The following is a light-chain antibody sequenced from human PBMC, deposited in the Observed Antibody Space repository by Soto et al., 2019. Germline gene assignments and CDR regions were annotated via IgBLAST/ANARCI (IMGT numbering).Light chain of an antibody. CDR3: CLYAGNFIWV. Sequence: QSALTQPRSVSGSPGQSVTISCTGTSSDVGSYNYVSWYQQHPGKAPKIIIYDVSRRPSGVSDRFSGSKSANTASLTISGLQAEDEANYYCCLYAGNFIWVSGGGTKLTVL. J-gene: IGLJ3*02. CDR1: SSDVGSYNY. CDR2: DVS. V-gene: IGLV2-11*01.